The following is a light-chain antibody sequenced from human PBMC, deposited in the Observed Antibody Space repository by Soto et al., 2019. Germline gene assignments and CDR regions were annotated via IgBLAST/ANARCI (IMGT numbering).Light chain of an antibody. Sequence: EIVMTQSPATLSVSPGERATLSCRASQSVSSNLAWDQQKPGQAPRLLIYGASTRATGIPARFSGSGSGTEFTLTIRSLQSEDFAVYYCQQYNNWPPWTFGQGTKVEIK. CDR3: QQYNNWPPWT. CDR2: GAS. CDR1: QSVSSN. V-gene: IGKV3-15*01. J-gene: IGKJ1*01.